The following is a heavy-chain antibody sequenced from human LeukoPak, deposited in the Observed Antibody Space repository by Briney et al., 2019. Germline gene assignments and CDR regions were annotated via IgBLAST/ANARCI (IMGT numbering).Heavy chain of an antibody. CDR3: ARSNRIAVAGYFDY. D-gene: IGHD6-19*01. J-gene: IGHJ4*02. V-gene: IGHV1-18*01. CDR2: ISAYNGNT. CDR1: GYTFTSYG. Sequence: ASVKVSCKASGYTFTSYGISWVRQAPGQGLEWMGWISAYNGNTNYAQKLQGRVTMTTDTSTSTAYMELRSLRSDDTAVYYCARSNRIAVAGYFDYWGQGTLVTVSS.